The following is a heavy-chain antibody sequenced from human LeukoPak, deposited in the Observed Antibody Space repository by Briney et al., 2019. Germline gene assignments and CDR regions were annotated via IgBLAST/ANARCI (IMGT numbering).Heavy chain of an antibody. CDR1: GFTFGDYA. CDR3: VRDSDRRSEL. D-gene: IGHD1-26*01. J-gene: IGHJ4*02. Sequence: GRSLRLSCTASGFTFGDYAMSWVRQAPGKGLEWVASIKEGGSEKYYVDSVKVRFTISRDSAKNSLYLQMNSLRAEDTAVYYCVRDSDRRSELWGQGTLVTVSS. CDR2: IKEGGSEK. V-gene: IGHV3-7*05.